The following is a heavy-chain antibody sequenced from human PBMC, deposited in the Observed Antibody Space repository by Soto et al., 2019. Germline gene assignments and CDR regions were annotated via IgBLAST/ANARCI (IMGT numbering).Heavy chain of an antibody. CDR3: AKPGVATTYYFDD. CDR1: GFTFSSYA. CDR2: ISGSGGST. V-gene: IGHV3-23*01. J-gene: IGHJ4*02. Sequence: EVQLLESGGGLVQPGGSLRLSCAASGFTFSSYAMSWVRQAPGKGLEWVSVISGSGGSTNYADSVKGRFTISRDNSKNTLYLQMNSLRAEDTAVYYCAKPGVATTYYFDDWGQGTLVTVSS. D-gene: IGHD5-12*01.